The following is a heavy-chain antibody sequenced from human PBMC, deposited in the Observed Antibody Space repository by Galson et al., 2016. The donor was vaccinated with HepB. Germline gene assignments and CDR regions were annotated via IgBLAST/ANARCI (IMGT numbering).Heavy chain of an antibody. CDR3: MSYRDDYLRGGD. D-gene: IGHD5-12*01. V-gene: IGHV3-73*01. J-gene: IGHJ4*02. Sequence: SLRLSCAVSGFTFSGSAIHWVRQASVKGLEWVGRIRSKTNTYATAYGESVKGRFTISRDDTRNTAYLQMNSLKTEDTAVYYCMSYRDDYLRGGDWGQGTLVTVPS. CDR1: GFTFSGSA. CDR2: IRSKTNTYAT.